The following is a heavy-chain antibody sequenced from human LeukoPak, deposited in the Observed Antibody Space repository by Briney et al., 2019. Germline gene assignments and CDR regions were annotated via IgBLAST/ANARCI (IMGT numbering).Heavy chain of an antibody. CDR2: ISSSSSYI. D-gene: IGHD3-10*01. V-gene: IGHV3-21*01. J-gene: IGHJ4*02. CDR1: GFTFSSYS. Sequence: GGSLRLSCAASGFTFSSYSMNWVRQAPGKGLEWVSSISSSSSYIYYADSVKGRFTISRDNAKNSLYLQMNSLRAEDTAVYYCARDWYGSGSLDYWGQGTLVTASS. CDR3: ARDWYGSGSLDY.